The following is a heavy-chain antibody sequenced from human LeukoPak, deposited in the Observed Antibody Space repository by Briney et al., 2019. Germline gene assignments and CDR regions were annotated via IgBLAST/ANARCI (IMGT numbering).Heavy chain of an antibody. D-gene: IGHD3-10*01. CDR2: INSDGSST. CDR1: GFTFSSDW. V-gene: IGHV3-74*01. CDR3: ARGWFGELYPIDY. J-gene: IGHJ4*02. Sequence: GGSLRLSCAASGFTFSSDWMHWVRQAPGKGLVWVSRINSDGSSTSYADSVKGRFTISRDNAKNTLYLQMNSLRAEDTAVYYCARGWFGELYPIDYWGQGTLVTVSS.